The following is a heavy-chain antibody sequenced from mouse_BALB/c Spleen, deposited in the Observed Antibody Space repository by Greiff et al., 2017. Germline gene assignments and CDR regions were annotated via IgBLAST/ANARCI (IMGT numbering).Heavy chain of an antibody. CDR2: ISDGGSYT. CDR1: GFTFSDYY. CDR3: ARDNYRYDGGFAY. J-gene: IGHJ3*01. D-gene: IGHD2-14*01. Sequence: EVQGVESGGGLVKPGGSLKLSCAASGFTFSDYYMYWVRQTPEKRLEWVATISDGGSYTYYPDSVKGRFTISRDNAKNNLYLQMSSLKSEDTAMYYCARDNYRYDGGFAYWGQGTLVTVSA. V-gene: IGHV5-4*02.